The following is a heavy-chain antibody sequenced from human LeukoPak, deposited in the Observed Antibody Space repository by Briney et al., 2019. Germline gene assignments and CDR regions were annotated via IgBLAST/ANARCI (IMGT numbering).Heavy chain of an antibody. D-gene: IGHD3-22*01. CDR1: GYTFTSFD. CDR3: AGARITMIAFEV. J-gene: IGHJ3*01. CDR2: MNPNNGNT. V-gene: IGHV1-8*01. Sequence: ASVKVSCKASGYTFTSFDINWVRQATGQGLEWMGWMNPNNGNTGFVQKFQGRVTMTRNTSISTAYMELSSLRSDDTAVYYCAGARITMIAFEVWGQGTVVTVSS.